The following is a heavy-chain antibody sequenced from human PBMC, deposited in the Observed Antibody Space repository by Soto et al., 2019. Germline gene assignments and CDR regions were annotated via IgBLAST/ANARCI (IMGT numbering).Heavy chain of an antibody. CDR2: IYPGDSDT. CDR1: GYSFTGYW. CDR3: ARRSVLRAPRPDALDI. D-gene: IGHD6-6*01. V-gene: IGHV5-51*01. J-gene: IGHJ3*02. Sequence: GESLTISCMGSGYSFTGYWICWVRKMPGKGLEWMGIIYPGDSDTRYSPSFQGQVTISADKSISTAYLQWSSLKASDTAMYYCARRSVLRAPRPDALDILYPGTLHTVS.